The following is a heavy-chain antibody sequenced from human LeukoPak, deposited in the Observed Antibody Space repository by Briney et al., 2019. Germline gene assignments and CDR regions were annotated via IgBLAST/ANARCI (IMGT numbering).Heavy chain of an antibody. J-gene: IGHJ4*02. V-gene: IGHV3-7*01. D-gene: IGHD3-10*01. CDR3: AKDLGFGEFETYYFDY. CDR1: GFTFSIYW. Sequence: GGSLRLSCEASGFTFSIYWMSWVRQAPGKGLEWVANIKQDGSETYYVGSVKGRFTISRDNAKNSLYLQMNSLRAEDTAVYYCAKDLGFGEFETYYFDYWGQGTLVTVSS. CDR2: IKQDGSET.